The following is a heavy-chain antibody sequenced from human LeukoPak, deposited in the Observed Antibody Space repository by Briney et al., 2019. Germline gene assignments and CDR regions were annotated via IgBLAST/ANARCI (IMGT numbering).Heavy chain of an antibody. CDR2: VLNTGTT. V-gene: IGHV4-4*07. CDR1: GASITSWY. J-gene: IGHJ4*01. Sequence: SETLSLTCTVSGASITSWYWSWLRQPAGKRLEWIGRVLNTGTTNYNPSPKSRVTMSLDTSKSQISLSMKSVTAADTAVYYCATGSGDFDHWGHGTRVTISS. CDR3: ATGSGDFDH. D-gene: IGHD1-1*01.